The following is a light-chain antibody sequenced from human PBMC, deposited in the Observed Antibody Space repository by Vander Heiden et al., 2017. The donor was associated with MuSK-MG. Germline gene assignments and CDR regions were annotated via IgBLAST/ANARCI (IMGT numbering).Light chain of an antibody. CDR2: AAS. CDR3: QQSYSTPL. J-gene: IGKJ3*01. Sequence: DIQMTQSPSSLSASVGDRVTITCRASQSISSYLNWYQQKPGKAPKLLIYAASSLQSGVPSRFSGSGSGTDFTLTISSLQPEDFATYYCQQSYSTPLFGPGTKVXIK. CDR1: QSISSY. V-gene: IGKV1-39*01.